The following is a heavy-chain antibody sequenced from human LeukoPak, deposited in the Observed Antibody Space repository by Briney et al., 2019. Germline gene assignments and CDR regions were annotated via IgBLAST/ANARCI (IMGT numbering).Heavy chain of an antibody. D-gene: IGHD6-19*01. CDR3: ARARSIAVGSYYYGMDV. CDR2: IIPIFGTA. Sequence: GASVKVSCKASGGTFSSYAISWVRQAPGQGLEWMGGIIPIFGTANYAQKFQGRVTITADESTSTAYMELSSLRSEDTAVYYCARARSIAVGSYYYGMDVWGQGTTVTVSS. J-gene: IGHJ6*02. V-gene: IGHV1-69*13. CDR1: GGTFSSYA.